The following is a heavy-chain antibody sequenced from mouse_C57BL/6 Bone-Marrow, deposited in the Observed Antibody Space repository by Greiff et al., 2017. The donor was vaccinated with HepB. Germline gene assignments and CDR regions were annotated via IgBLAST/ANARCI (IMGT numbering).Heavy chain of an antibody. CDR2: IDPSDSYT. CDR1: GYTFTSYW. V-gene: IGHV1-59*01. CDR3: ARRGITTVVAPYYYARDY. Sequence: QVQLQQPGAELVRPGTSVKLSCKASGYTFTSYWMHWVKQRPGQGLEWIGVIDPSDSYTNYNQKFKGKATLTVDTSSSTAYMQLSSLTSEDSAVYYCARRGITTVVAPYYYARDYWGQGTSVTVSS. D-gene: IGHD1-1*01. J-gene: IGHJ4*01.